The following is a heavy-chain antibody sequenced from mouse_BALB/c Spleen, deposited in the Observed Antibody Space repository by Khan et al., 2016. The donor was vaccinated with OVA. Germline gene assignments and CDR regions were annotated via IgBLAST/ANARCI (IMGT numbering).Heavy chain of an antibody. CDR3: ASHLTGSFAY. J-gene: IGHJ3*01. CDR2: ISSAGDYT. CDR1: GFTFSSYG. V-gene: IGHV5-6*02. D-gene: IGHD4-1*01. Sequence: EVKLEESGGDLVKPGGSLKLSCAASGFTFSSYGMSWVRQTPDKRLGWVATISSAGDYTYYPDNVKGRFTISRDNAKNTLYLQMSSLKSEDTAMFYCASHLTGSFAYWGQGTLVTVSA.